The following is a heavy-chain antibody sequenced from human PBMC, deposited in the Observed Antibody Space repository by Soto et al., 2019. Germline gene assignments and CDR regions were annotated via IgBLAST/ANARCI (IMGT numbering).Heavy chain of an antibody. CDR3: ARLGAYYQALDS. CDR1: DGSLSPNY. CDR2: IYYAGTT. V-gene: IGHV4-59*08. Sequence: QVQLQESGPGLVKPSETLSLRCTVSDGSLSPNYWTWIRQAPGKGLEWIGYIYYAGTTTYNPSLTSRVSISIDTSKNEVSLKRASVTAADTAVYYCARLGAYYQALDSWGQGTLVTVSS. D-gene: IGHD3-22*01. J-gene: IGHJ4*02.